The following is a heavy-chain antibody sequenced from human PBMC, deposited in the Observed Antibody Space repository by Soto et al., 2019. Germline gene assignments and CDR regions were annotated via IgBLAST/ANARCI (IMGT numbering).Heavy chain of an antibody. V-gene: IGHV4-59*08. CDR2: IYSSGST. CDR1: GGSISSYY. D-gene: IGHD6-13*01. Sequence: QVQLQESGPGLVKPSETLSLTCTVSGGSISSYYWSWIRQPPGKGLEWIGYIYSSGSTNYNPSLKRRRTMSADSAKNQLSLKLSSVTAADTAVYYCARRGPPAGKTIFDYWGQGILVTVSS. CDR3: ARRGPPAGKTIFDY. J-gene: IGHJ4*02.